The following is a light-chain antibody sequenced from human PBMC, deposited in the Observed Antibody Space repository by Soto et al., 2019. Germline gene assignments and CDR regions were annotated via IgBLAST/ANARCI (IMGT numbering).Light chain of an antibody. CDR1: QSVSSNY. V-gene: IGKV3-20*01. CDR3: QQYGSSWT. Sequence: ELVLTQSPGTLSLSPGERANFSCRASQSVSSNYLAWNQQQPGQAPRLLIYGTSSRATGIQDRFSGSWSGTDFTLTINRLEPEDFAVDDCQQYGSSWTFGQGTKVDIK. CDR2: GTS. J-gene: IGKJ1*01.